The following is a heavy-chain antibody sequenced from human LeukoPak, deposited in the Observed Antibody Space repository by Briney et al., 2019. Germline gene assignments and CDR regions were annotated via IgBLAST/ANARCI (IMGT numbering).Heavy chain of an antibody. CDR1: GGSINSDGYY. V-gene: IGHV4-30-2*01. J-gene: IGHJ4*02. CDR3: ARVLVRFNWNCFDY. CDR2: IYHGGST. D-gene: IGHD1-20*01. Sequence: KPSQTLSLTCTVSGGSINSDGYYWSWIRQPPGKGLQWIGYIYHGGSTNYNPSLKSRVTISVDRSKNQFSLNLTSVTAADTAVYYCARVLVRFNWNCFDYWGRGALITVSS.